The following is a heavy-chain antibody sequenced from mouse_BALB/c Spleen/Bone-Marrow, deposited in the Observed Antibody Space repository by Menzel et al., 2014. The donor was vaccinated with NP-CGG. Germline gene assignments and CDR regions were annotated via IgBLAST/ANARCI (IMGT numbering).Heavy chain of an antibody. J-gene: IGHJ2*01. CDR1: GFDFSRHW. D-gene: IGHD2-1*01. CDR3: ARGNYYGNLVY. CDR2: INPDSRTI. Sequence: EVKLEESGGGLVQPGGSLKLSCAASGFDFSRHWMSWVRQAPGKGLQWIGEINPDSRTINYAPSLKAKFIISRDNAKNTLYLQMSKVRSDDTALYYCARGNYYGNLVYCGQGTTLTVSS. V-gene: IGHV4-1*02.